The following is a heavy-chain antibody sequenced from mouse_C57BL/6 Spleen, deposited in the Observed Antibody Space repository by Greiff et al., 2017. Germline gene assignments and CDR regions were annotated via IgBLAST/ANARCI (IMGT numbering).Heavy chain of an antibody. CDR3: ARSLITTVVAPFAY. V-gene: IGHV1-55*01. Sequence: VQLQQSGAELVKPGASVKMSCKASGYTFTSYWITWVKQRPGQGLEWIGDIYPGSGSTNYNEKFKSKATLTVDTSSSTAYMQLSSLTSEDSAVYYCARSLITTVVAPFAYWGQGTLVTVSA. D-gene: IGHD1-1*01. CDR1: GYTFTSYW. J-gene: IGHJ3*01. CDR2: IYPGSGST.